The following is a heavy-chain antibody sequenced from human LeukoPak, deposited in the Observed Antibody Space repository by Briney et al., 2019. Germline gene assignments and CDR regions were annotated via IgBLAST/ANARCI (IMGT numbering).Heavy chain of an antibody. D-gene: IGHD1-26*01. V-gene: IGHV3-23*01. Sequence: GGSLRLSCAASGFTFRSYAMSWVRQAPGKGLEWVSAIGGSGDSTYYAVSVKGRFTISRDNSKNTLYLQMNSLRAEDTAVYYCAKDLSGSSIERGYMDVWGKGTTVTVPS. CDR2: IGGSGDST. J-gene: IGHJ6*03. CDR3: AKDLSGSSIERGYMDV. CDR1: GFTFRSYA.